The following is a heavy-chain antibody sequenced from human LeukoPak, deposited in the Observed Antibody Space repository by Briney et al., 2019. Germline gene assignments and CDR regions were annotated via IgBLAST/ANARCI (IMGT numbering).Heavy chain of an antibody. V-gene: IGHV3-74*01. D-gene: IGHD5-12*01. J-gene: IGHJ4*02. CDR2: IKSDGSST. CDR1: GFSFSSYS. CDR3: ARDRGYTQDY. Sequence: GGSLRLSCAASGFSFSSYSMNWVRQAPGKGLVWVSHIKSDGSSTSYADSVKGRFTNSRDNAKNTLYLQMNSLRAEDTAVYYCARDRGYTQDYWGQGTLVTVSS.